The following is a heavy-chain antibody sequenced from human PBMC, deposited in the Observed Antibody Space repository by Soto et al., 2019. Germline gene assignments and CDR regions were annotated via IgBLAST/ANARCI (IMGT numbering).Heavy chain of an antibody. V-gene: IGHV3-23*01. Sequence: XGSLRLSCTASGFTFNKYAMSWVRQAPGKGLEWVSAITDSGAASHYADSVKGRFTVSRDNSKSTLYLQMNSLRADDTAVYYCARDLSVVFDYWGQGTLVTVSS. CDR3: ARDLSVVFDY. CDR1: GFTFNKYA. D-gene: IGHD2-15*01. J-gene: IGHJ4*02. CDR2: ITDSGAAS.